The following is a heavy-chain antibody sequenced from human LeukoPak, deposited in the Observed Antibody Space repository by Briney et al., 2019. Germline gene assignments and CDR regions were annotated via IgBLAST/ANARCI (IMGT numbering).Heavy chain of an antibody. Sequence: GGSLRLSCAASGFTFSSYEMNWVRQAPGKGLEWVSYISSSGSTIYYADSVKGRFTISRDNAKNSLYLQMNSLRAEDTAVYYCARGGSGWNFFDYWGQGTLVTVSS. V-gene: IGHV3-48*03. J-gene: IGHJ4*02. CDR1: GFTFSSYE. CDR3: ARGGSGWNFFDY. D-gene: IGHD6-19*01. CDR2: ISSSGSTI.